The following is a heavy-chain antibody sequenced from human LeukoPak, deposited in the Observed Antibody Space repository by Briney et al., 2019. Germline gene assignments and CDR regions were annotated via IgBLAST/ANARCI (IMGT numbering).Heavy chain of an antibody. J-gene: IGHJ4*02. V-gene: IGHV4-59*01. CDR1: GGSISSYY. CDR3: ARHREGLWLVPAVDY. CDR2: ISYSGST. D-gene: IGHD6-19*01. Sequence: SETLSLTCTVSGGSISSYYWSWIRQPPGKGLEWIGYISYSGSTSYNPSLKSRVTISVDTSKNQFSLKLSSVTAADTAVYYCARHREGLWLVPAVDYWGQGTLVTVSS.